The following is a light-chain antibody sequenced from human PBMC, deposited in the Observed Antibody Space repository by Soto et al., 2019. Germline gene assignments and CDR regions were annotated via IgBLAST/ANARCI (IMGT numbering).Light chain of an antibody. J-gene: IGKJ1*01. CDR1: QSVSVY. CDR2: DAS. CDR3: QQYSSLWT. Sequence: IVMTQSPATLSLSPADRSTHSCRASQSVSVYLAWYQQKPGQAPRLLISDASDRAAGVPVRFSGSGSGTDFTLSISRLEPEDFAVYYCQQYSSLWTFGQGTKVDI. V-gene: IGKV3-11*01.